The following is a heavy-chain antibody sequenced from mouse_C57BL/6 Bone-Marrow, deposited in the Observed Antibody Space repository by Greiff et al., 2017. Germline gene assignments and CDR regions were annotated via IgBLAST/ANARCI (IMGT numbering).Heavy chain of an antibody. CDR2: IRNKANGYTT. J-gene: IGHJ2*01. D-gene: IGHD1-1*02. CDR3: AQGTLWAHIDT. CDR1: GFTFTDYY. V-gene: IGHV7-3*03. Sequence: EVKVVESGGGLVQPGGSLSLSCAASGFTFTDYYMSWVRQPPGKALEWLGFIRNKANGYTTEYSASVKGRFTISRDNSQSILYLQMNDLRAEDSATHYCAQGTLWAHIDTWGQSTPLTVS.